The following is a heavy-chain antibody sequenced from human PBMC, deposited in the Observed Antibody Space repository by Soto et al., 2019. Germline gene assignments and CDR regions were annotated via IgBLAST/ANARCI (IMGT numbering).Heavy chain of an antibody. V-gene: IGHV1-69*13. CDR2: IIPIFGTA. CDR3: ARAGVGATYAFDI. Sequence: SVKVSCKASGGTFSSYAISWVRQAPGQGLEWMGGIIPIFGTANYAQKFQGRVTITADESTSTAYMELSSLRSEGTAVYYCARAGVGATYAFDIWGQGTMVTVSS. J-gene: IGHJ3*02. CDR1: GGTFSSYA. D-gene: IGHD1-26*01.